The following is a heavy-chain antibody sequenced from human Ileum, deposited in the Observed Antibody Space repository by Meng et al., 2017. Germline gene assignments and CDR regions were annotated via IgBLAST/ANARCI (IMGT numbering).Heavy chain of an antibody. V-gene: IGHV1-8*01. CDR1: GYTFTSYD. CDR2: MNPHSGHT. CDR3: ARGLPYDFWSGYYCWFDP. Sequence: VQLGQSGAEVKKPRASVKVSCKASGYTFTSYDINWVRQATGQGLEWMGWMNPHSGHTGYAQKFQGRVTMTRNTHISTAYMERSSLRSEDTAVYYCARGLPYDFWSGYYCWFDPWGQGTLVTVSS. J-gene: IGHJ5*02. D-gene: IGHD3-3*01.